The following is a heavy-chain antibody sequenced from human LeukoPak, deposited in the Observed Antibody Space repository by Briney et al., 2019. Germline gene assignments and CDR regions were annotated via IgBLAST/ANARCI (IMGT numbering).Heavy chain of an antibody. D-gene: IGHD3-10*01. CDR3: AKRGVVIRVILVGFHKAAYYFDS. V-gene: IGHV3-23*01. J-gene: IGHJ4*02. CDR1: GITLSNYG. CDR2: ISDSGGST. Sequence: GGSLRLSCAVSGITLSNYGMSWVRQAPGKGLEWVAGISDSGGSTNYADSVKGRFTISRDNPKNTLYLQMNSLRAEDTAVYLCAKRGVVIRVILVGFHKAAYYFDSWGQGALVTVSS.